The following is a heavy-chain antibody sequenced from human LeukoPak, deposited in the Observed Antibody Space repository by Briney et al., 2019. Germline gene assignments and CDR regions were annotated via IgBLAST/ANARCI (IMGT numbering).Heavy chain of an antibody. D-gene: IGHD2-15*01. Sequence: SQTLSLTCAVSGGSFTIGAYYWSWIRQLPGKGLEWIGYIYYTGRTEYNPSLESRVTISLDTSKNQFSLRLSSVTAADTAVYYFARSSGGQPDPWGQGTLVTVSS. CDR2: IYYTGRT. V-gene: IGHV4-31*11. CDR3: ARSSGGQPDP. J-gene: IGHJ5*02. CDR1: GGSFTIGAYY.